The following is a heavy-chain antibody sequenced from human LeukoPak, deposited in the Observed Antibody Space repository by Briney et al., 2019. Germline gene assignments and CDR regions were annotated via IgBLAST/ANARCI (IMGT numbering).Heavy chain of an antibody. V-gene: IGHV3-23*01. CDR1: GFTFGSYA. CDR2: ISGSGGSI. D-gene: IGHD2-2*01. Sequence: GGSLRLSCAASGFTFGSYAMSWVRQAPGKGLEWVSAISGSGGSIYYADSVKGRFTISRDNSKKTLYLQMDSLRAEDTAVYYCARGQYPLPIVVVPATTNWFDPWGQGTLVTVSS. J-gene: IGHJ5*02. CDR3: ARGQYPLPIVVVPATTNWFDP.